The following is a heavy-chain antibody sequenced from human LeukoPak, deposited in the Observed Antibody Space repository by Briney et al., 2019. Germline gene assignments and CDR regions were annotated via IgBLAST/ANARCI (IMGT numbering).Heavy chain of an antibody. CDR3: ARHQAYSSSLGY. V-gene: IGHV4-39*01. CDR2: IYYSGST. D-gene: IGHD6-13*01. J-gene: IGHJ4*02. Sequence: SETLSLTCTVSGGSISSSSYYWGWIRQPPGKGLKWIGSIYYSGSTYYNPSLKSRVAISVDTSKNQFSLKLSSVTAADTAVYYCARHQAYSSSLGYWGQGTLVTVSS. CDR1: GGSISSSSYY.